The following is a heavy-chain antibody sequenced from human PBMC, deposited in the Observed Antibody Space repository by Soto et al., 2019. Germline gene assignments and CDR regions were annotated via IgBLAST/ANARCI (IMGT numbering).Heavy chain of an antibody. V-gene: IGHV1-58*01. CDR2: IVVGSGNT. CDR3: AAFFPPRGVGADAAREYYYGMDV. Sequence: ASVKVSCKASGFTFTSSAVQWVRQARGQRLEWIGWIVVGSGNTNYAQKFQERVTITRDMSTSTAYMELSSLRSEDTAVYYCAAFFPPRGVGADAAREYYYGMDVWGQGTTVTVPS. CDR1: GFTFTSSA. J-gene: IGHJ6*02. D-gene: IGHD6-6*01.